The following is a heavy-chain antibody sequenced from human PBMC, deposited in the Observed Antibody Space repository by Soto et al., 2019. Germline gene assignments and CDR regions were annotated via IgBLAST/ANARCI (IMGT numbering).Heavy chain of an antibody. CDR3: ASYGSGTFDY. CDR1: GFTFSSYS. CDR2: ISSSSSYI. Sequence: VGSLRLSCAASGFTFSSYSMNWVRQAPGKGLEWVSSISSSSSYIYYADSVKGRFTISRDNAKNSLYLQMNSLRAEDTAVYYCASYGSGTFDYWGQGTLVTVSS. J-gene: IGHJ4*02. D-gene: IGHD3-10*01. V-gene: IGHV3-21*01.